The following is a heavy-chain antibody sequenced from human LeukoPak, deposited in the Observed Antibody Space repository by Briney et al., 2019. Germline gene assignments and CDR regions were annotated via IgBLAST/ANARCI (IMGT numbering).Heavy chain of an antibody. CDR2: IYYSGST. Sequence: SETLSLTCIVSGASISGYYWNWIRQPPGKGLEWIGYIYYSGSTNSSPSLKSRVTISVDTSKNQFSLSLSSVTAADTAVYYCARQTALGDAFDIWGQGTVVTVSS. J-gene: IGHJ3*02. V-gene: IGHV4-59*08. CDR1: GASISGYY. CDR3: ARQTALGDAFDI. D-gene: IGHD3-16*01.